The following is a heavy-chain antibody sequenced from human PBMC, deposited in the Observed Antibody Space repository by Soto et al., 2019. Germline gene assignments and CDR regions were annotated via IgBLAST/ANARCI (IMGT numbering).Heavy chain of an antibody. V-gene: IGHV4-31*03. Sequence: TLSLICTVSGGSIRSGGYYWSWIRQHPGKGVEWIGYIYYSGSTYYNPSLTSRVTISVDTSKNQFSLKLSSVTAADTAVYYCARTDVYCSGGSCLMYYFDYWGQGTLVTVSS. CDR1: GGSIRSGGYY. CDR3: ARTDVYCSGGSCLMYYFDY. J-gene: IGHJ4*02. CDR2: IYYSGST. D-gene: IGHD2-15*01.